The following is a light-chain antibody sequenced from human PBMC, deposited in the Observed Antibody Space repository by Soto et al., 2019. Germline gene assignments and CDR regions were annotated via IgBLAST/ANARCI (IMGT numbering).Light chain of an antibody. CDR2: GAS. V-gene: IGKV1-5*03. Sequence: DIQMTQSPSTLSASVGDRVTISCRASQSISTWLAWYQQKPGKAPNLLIYGASSLESGVPSRFSGSGSGTEFTLTIISLQPDDFATYYCQQYNTYATFGQGTKVEIK. CDR3: QQYNTYAT. CDR1: QSISTW. J-gene: IGKJ1*01.